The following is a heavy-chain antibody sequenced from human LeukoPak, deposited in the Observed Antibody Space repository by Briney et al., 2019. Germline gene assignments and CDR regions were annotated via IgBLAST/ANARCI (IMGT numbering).Heavy chain of an antibody. V-gene: IGHV3-30*02. CDR3: AKDYSKTSYYGSGTYYRPNWFDP. Sequence: QTGGSLRLSCAASGFTFSSYGMHWVRQAPGKGLEWVAFIRSDGSNKYYADSVKGRFTISRDNSKNTLYLQMNSLRAEDTAVYYCAKDYSKTSYYGSGTYYRPNWFDPWGQGTLVTVSS. CDR2: IRSDGSNK. J-gene: IGHJ5*02. D-gene: IGHD3-10*01. CDR1: GFTFSSYG.